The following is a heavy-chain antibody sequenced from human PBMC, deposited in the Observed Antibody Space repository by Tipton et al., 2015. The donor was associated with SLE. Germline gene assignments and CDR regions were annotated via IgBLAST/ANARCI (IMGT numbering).Heavy chain of an antibody. Sequence: SLRLSCAASGFTFSGSAVHWVRQASGKGLECVSAISGSGGSTYYADSVKGRFTISRDNSKNTLYLQMNSLRAEDTAVYYCAREGTQSNYGYLDYWGQGTLVTVSS. CDR2: ISGSGGST. J-gene: IGHJ4*02. CDR3: AREGTQSNYGYLDY. V-gene: IGHV3-23*01. D-gene: IGHD4-11*01. CDR1: GFTFSGSA.